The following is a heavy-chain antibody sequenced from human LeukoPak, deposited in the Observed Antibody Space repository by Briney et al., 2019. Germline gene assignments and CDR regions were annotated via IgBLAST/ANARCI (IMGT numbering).Heavy chain of an antibody. CDR3: ARDLGSSWFNFDY. CDR1: GFTFSSYG. CDR2: ISSSSSTI. V-gene: IGHV3-48*01. Sequence: GGSLRLSCAASGFTFSSYGMHWVRQAPGKGLEWVSYISSSSSTIYYADSVKGRFTISRDNAKNSLYLQMNSLRAEDTAVYYCARDLGSSWFNFDYWGQGTLVTVSS. D-gene: IGHD6-13*01. J-gene: IGHJ4*02.